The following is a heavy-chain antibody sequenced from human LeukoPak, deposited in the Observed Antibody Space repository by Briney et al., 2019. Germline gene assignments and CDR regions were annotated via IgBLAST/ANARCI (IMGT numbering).Heavy chain of an antibody. D-gene: IGHD6-13*01. CDR2: IYYSGTT. CDR3: ARDKGGSWTYDAFDI. Sequence: SETLSLTCTVSGGSIRTYYWSWIRQPPGKGLEWIGYIYYSGTTNYNPSLKSRVTISVDTSKNQFSLKLSSVTAADTAVYYCARDKGGSWTYDAFDIWGQGQWSPSLQ. CDR1: GGSIRTYY. J-gene: IGHJ3*02. V-gene: IGHV4-59*12.